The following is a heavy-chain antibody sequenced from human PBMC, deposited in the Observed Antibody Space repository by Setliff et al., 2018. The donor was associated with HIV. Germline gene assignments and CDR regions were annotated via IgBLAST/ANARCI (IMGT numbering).Heavy chain of an antibody. CDR3: ARVQMAYAAFDV. J-gene: IGHJ3*01. V-gene: IGHV4-39*01. CDR2: IYYSGST. Sequence: PSETLSLTCTVSGGSISSSSNYWGWIRQPPGKGLEWIGNIYYSGSTYYNPSLKSRVTISVDMSKNQFSLRLTSVTAADTAMYYCARVQMAYAAFDVWGQGTMVTVSS. D-gene: IGHD4-17*01. CDR1: GGSISSSSNY.